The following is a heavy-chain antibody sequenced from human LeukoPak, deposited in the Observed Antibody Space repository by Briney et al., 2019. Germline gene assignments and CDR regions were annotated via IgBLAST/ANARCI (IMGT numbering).Heavy chain of an antibody. CDR3: ATAGNYRFDN. CDR1: GFTFDNSW. V-gene: IGHV3-74*01. Sequence: GESLRLSCAASGFTFDNSWIHWVRQGPGRGLVWVSRISPDGITTNYADSVKGRFTISRGNAMNTLYLQMNSLRAEDTAVYYCATAGNYRFDNWGQGTLVTVSS. CDR2: ISPDGITT. J-gene: IGHJ4*02. D-gene: IGHD1-7*01.